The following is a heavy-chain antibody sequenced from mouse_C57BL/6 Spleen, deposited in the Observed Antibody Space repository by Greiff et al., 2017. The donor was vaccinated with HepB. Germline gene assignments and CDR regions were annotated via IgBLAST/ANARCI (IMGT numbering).Heavy chain of an antibody. CDR3: ARERDSNYGYFDV. Sequence: VQLQQSGPELVKPGASVKLSCKASGYTFTSYDINWVKQRPGQGLEWIGWIYPRDGSTKYNEKFKGKATLTVDTSSSTAYMELHSLTSEDSAVYFCARERDSNYGYFDVWGTGTTVTVSS. CDR1: GYTFTSYD. CDR2: IYPRDGST. D-gene: IGHD2-5*01. V-gene: IGHV1-85*01. J-gene: IGHJ1*03.